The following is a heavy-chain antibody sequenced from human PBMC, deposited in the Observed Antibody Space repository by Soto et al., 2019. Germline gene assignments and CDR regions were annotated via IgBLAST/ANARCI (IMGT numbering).Heavy chain of an antibody. V-gene: IGHV1-58*02. CDR2: IVVGSGNT. CDR3: AADPTTTDRLFDI. Sequence: ASVKVSCKASGFTFTSSAMQWVRQARGQRLEWIGWIVVGSGNTNYAQKFQERVTITRDMSTSTAYMELSSLRSEDTAVYYCAADPTTTDRLFDIWGQGTMVTVSS. CDR1: GFTFTSSA. D-gene: IGHD1-26*01. J-gene: IGHJ3*02.